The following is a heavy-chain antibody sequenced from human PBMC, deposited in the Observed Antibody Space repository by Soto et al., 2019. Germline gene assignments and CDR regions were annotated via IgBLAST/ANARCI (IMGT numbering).Heavy chain of an antibody. D-gene: IGHD3-16*01. J-gene: IGHJ3*02. Sequence: QVQLVQSGAEVKKPGSSVKVSCKASGGTFSSYAISWVRQAPGQGLEWMGGIIPIFGTANYAQKFQGRVTITADDSRSTAYMELSSLRSEDTAVYFCVRARGGMDAFDIWGQGTMVTVSS. CDR2: IIPIFGTA. CDR3: VRARGGMDAFDI. CDR1: GGTFSSYA. V-gene: IGHV1-69*01.